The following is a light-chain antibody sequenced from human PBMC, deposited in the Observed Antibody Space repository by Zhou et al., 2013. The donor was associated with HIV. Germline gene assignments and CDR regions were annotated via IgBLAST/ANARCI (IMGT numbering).Light chain of an antibody. V-gene: IGKV1-33*01. CDR2: DTS. CDR3: QQYESLPLT. Sequence: DIEMIQSPSSLSASIGDRVIITCQASHDIGQSLNWYQQKPGRAPKLLIYDTSTLEFGVSARFSGSGSATDFSLVISSLRLDDIGTYYCQQYESLPLTFGGGTRVEI. J-gene: IGKJ4*01. CDR1: HDIGQS.